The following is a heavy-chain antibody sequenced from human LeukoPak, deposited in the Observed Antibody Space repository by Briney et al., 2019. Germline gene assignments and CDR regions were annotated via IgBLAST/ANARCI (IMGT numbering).Heavy chain of an antibody. CDR1: GGSISGYY. D-gene: IGHD6-19*01. CDR3: ASSRSSSGWSLIDY. CDR2: IYYSGSN. Sequence: SETLSLTCSVSGGSISGYYWSWIRQPPGKGLEWIGYIYYSGSNNYNPSLESRAAISVDTSKNQFSLKVSSVTAADTAVYYCASSRSSSGWSLIDYWGQGALVTVSS. V-gene: IGHV4-59*01. J-gene: IGHJ4*02.